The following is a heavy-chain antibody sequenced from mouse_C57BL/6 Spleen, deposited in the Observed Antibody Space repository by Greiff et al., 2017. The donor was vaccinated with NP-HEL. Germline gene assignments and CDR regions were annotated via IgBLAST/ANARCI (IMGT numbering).Heavy chain of an antibody. CDR3: ARSYYSNYGGSFFDY. CDR2: INPSSGYT. Sequence: QVQLQQSGAELAKPGASVKLSCKASGYTFTSYWMHWVKQRPGQGLEWIGYINPSSGYTKYNQKFKDKATLTAYKSSSTAYMQLSSLTYEDSAVYYCARSYYSNYGGSFFDYWGQGTTLTVSS. CDR1: GYTFTSYW. J-gene: IGHJ2*01. D-gene: IGHD2-5*01. V-gene: IGHV1-7*01.